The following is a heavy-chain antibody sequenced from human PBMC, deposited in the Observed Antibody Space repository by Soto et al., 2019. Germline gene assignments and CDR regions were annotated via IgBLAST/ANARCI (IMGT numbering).Heavy chain of an antibody. D-gene: IGHD3-22*01. V-gene: IGHV3-33*01. CDR2: IWYDGSNK. CDR3: ARGRDYYDSSGYYRY. Sequence: ESGGGVVQPGRSLRLSCAASGFTFSSYGMHWVRQAPGKGLEWVAVIWYDGSNKYYADSVKGRFTISRDNSKNTLYLQMNSLRAEDTAVYYCARGRDYYDSSGYYRYWGQGTLVTVSS. CDR1: GFTFSSYG. J-gene: IGHJ4*02.